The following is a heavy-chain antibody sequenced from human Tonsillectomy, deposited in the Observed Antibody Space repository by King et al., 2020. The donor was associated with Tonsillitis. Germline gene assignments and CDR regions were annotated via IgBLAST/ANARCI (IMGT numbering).Heavy chain of an antibody. Sequence: QLVQSGAEVKKPGASVKVSCKVSGCTLTELSLHWVRQAPGKGLEWMAGFDPEDAESIYAQNFQGRVTMTEDTSTDTAYMELSSLKSEDTAVYYCATAPAFTIFGVVVGGYWGQGTLVTVSS. V-gene: IGHV1-24*01. CDR1: GCTLTELS. CDR2: FDPEDAES. J-gene: IGHJ4*02. CDR3: ATAPAFTIFGVVVGGY. D-gene: IGHD3-3*01.